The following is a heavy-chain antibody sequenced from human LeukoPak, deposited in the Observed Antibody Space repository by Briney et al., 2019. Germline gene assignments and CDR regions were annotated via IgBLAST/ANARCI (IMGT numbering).Heavy chain of an antibody. D-gene: IGHD3-10*01. J-gene: IGHJ6*04. CDR3: ASSYYGSGSYYSYYGMDV. CDR2: INSDGSST. CDR1: GFTFSSYW. V-gene: IGHV3-74*01. Sequence: GGSLRLSCAASGFTFSSYWMHWVRQAPGKGLVWVLRINSDGSSTSYADSVKGRFTISRDNAKNTLYLQMNSLRAEDTAVYYCASSYYGSGSYYSYYGMDVWGKGTTVTVSS.